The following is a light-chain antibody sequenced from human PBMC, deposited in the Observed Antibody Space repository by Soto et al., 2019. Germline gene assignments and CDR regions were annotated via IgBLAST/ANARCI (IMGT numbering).Light chain of an antibody. Sequence: QSVLTQPPSASGTPGQRVTISCSGSSSSIGSNAVNWYQQVPGTAPKLLIYSNNQRPSGVPDRFSGSKSGTSASLAISGLQSEDEADYYCATWDDSLNGYVFGTATKVTVL. CDR3: ATWDDSLNGYV. J-gene: IGLJ1*01. CDR2: SNN. V-gene: IGLV1-44*01. CDR1: SSSIGSNA.